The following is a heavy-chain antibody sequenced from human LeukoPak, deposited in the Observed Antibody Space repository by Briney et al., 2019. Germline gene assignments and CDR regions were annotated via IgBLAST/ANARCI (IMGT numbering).Heavy chain of an antibody. V-gene: IGHV3-23*01. CDR2: IRGSGGST. Sequence: PGGSLRLSCAASGFTFSSYAMSWVRQAPGKGLEWVSAIRGSGGSTYYADSVKGRFTISRDNSKNTLYLQMNSLRAEDTAVYYCAKDAERSYCSSTSCYRGADYWGQGTLVTVSS. D-gene: IGHD2-2*02. CDR3: AKDAERSYCSSTSCYRGADY. CDR1: GFTFSSYA. J-gene: IGHJ4*02.